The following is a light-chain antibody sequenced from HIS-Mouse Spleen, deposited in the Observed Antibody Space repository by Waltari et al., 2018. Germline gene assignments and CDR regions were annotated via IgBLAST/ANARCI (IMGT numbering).Light chain of an antibody. CDR2: KAS. Sequence: DIQMTQSPSTLSASVGDRVTITCRPSQSISSWLAWYQQEPGKAPKLLIYKASSLESGVPSRFSGSGSGTEFTLTISSLQPDDFATYYCQQYNSYSWTFGQGTKVEIK. CDR3: QQYNSYSWT. V-gene: IGKV1-5*03. J-gene: IGKJ1*01. CDR1: QSISSW.